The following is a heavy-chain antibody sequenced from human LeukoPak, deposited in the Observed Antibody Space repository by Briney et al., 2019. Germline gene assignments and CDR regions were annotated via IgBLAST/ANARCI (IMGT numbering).Heavy chain of an antibody. CDR2: IYHSGST. Sequence: SETLSLTCTVSGYSISSGYYWGWIRQPPGKGLEWIGSIYHSGSTYYNPSLKSRVTISVDTSKNQFSLKLSSVTAADTAVYYCARASDYYDSSDYSPYFDYWGQGTLVTVSS. J-gene: IGHJ4*02. CDR3: ARASDYYDSSDYSPYFDY. D-gene: IGHD3-22*01. V-gene: IGHV4-38-2*02. CDR1: GYSISSGYY.